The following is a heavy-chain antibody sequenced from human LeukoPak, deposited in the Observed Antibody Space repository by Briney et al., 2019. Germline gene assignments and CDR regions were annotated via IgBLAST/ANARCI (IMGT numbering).Heavy chain of an antibody. CDR1: GYTFTGYY. V-gene: IGHV1-2*02. D-gene: IGHD1-26*01. Sequence: ASVKVSCKASGYTFTGYYIHWVRQAPGQGLEWMRWINPDSGGTNSAQMFQDRVTMTRDTSISTAYMELSRLRSDDTAVYYCARELLYTSGSKSNRVDYWGQGTLVTVSS. J-gene: IGHJ4*02. CDR3: ARELLYTSGSKSNRVDY. CDR2: INPDSGGT.